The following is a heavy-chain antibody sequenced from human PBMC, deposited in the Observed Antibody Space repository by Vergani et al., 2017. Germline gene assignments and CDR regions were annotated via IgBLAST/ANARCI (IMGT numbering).Heavy chain of an antibody. CDR3: ARDVTTYVLRYVDGNSFDL. CDR2: ISPSTNYI. V-gene: IGHV3-21*01. CDR1: GFTFSSYT. Sequence: EGQLVESGGGLVKPGGSLRLSCAASGFTFSSYTITWVRQAPGKGLEWVSSISPSTNYIYYADSVKGRFTISRDNARNSLYLQMNSLRAEDTAVYYCARDVTTYVLRYVDGNSFDLWGQGTLVTVSS. D-gene: IGHD3-9*01. J-gene: IGHJ4*02.